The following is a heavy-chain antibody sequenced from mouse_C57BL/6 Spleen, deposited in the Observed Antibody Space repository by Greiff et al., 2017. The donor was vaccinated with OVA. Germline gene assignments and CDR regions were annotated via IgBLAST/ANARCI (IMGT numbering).Heavy chain of an antibody. CDR1: GFTFSSYG. Sequence: DVQLVESGGDLVKPGGSLKLSCAASGFTFSSYGMSWVRQTPDKRLEWVATISSGGSYTYYPDSVKGRFTISRDNAKNTLYLQMSSLKSEDTAMYYCARHGITTVAVFDYWGQGTTLTVSS. J-gene: IGHJ2*01. CDR3: ARHGITTVAVFDY. V-gene: IGHV5-6*01. D-gene: IGHD1-1*01. CDR2: ISSGGSYT.